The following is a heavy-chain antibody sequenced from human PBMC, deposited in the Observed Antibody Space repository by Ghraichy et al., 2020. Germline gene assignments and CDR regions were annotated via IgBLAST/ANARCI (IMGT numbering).Heavy chain of an antibody. J-gene: IGHJ3*02. CDR3: ARGITGTTRDRAFDI. Sequence: SETLSLTCAVYGGSFSGYYWSWIRQPPGKGLEWIGEINHSGSTNYNPSLKSRVTISVDTSKNQFSLKLSSVTAADTAVYYCARGITGTTRDRAFDIWGQGTMVTVSS. V-gene: IGHV4-34*01. CDR2: INHSGST. CDR1: GGSFSGYY. D-gene: IGHD1-7*01.